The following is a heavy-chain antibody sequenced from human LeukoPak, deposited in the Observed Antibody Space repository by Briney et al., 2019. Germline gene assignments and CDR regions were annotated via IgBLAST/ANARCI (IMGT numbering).Heavy chain of an antibody. D-gene: IGHD3-3*01. CDR1: GFTFSSYS. CDR3: ARFSDFYDFWGGPTSYGMDV. J-gene: IGHJ6*02. CDR2: ISSSSSYI. V-gene: IGHV3-21*01. Sequence: GGSLRLSCAGSGFTFSSYSMNWVRQAPGKGLEWVSSISSSSSYIYYADSVKGRFTISRDNAKNSLYLQMNSLRAEDTAVYYCARFSDFYDFWGGPTSYGMDVWGQGTTVTVSS.